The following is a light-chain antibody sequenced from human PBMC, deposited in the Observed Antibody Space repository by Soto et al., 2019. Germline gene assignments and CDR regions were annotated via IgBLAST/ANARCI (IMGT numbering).Light chain of an antibody. CDR1: QSVSSN. CDR3: QQYNNWPPV. J-gene: IGKJ2*01. CDR2: GAS. V-gene: IGKV3-15*01. Sequence: EIVMTQSPATLSVSPGERATLSCRASQSVSSNLAWYQQKPGQAPRLLIYGASTRATGIPARFSGSGSGTEFTLTISSLQSEGFAVYYCQQYNNWPPVFGQGAKLEIK.